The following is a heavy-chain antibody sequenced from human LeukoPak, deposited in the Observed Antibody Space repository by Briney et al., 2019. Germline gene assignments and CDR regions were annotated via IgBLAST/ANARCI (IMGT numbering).Heavy chain of an antibody. D-gene: IGHD2-15*01. J-gene: IGHJ6*03. CDR1: ASSMSRYY. Sequence: PSGTLSLTCAVCASSMSRYYWSWTPQIPGNGPAGIGYIYSSGSTPTHPSLKSLVTISVDPSKNQFSLKLSSVTAADTAVYYCARGIGYCSGGSCSDLYYYYMDVWGKGTTVSVSS. CDR3: ARGIGYCSGGSCSDLYYYYMDV. CDR2: IYSSGST. V-gene: IGHV4-59*01.